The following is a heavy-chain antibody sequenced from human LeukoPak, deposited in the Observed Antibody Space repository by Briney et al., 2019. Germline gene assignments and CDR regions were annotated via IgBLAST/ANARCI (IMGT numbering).Heavy chain of an antibody. CDR3: ARDRVGD. Sequence: QPGGSLRLSCVVSGFTFTAYGMHWVRQAPGKRPQWVAFISSDGIPQSYADSVKGRFTISRDNSKNTLYLDMISLKTEDTAVYFCARDRVGDWGPGTLVTVSS. D-gene: IGHD3-10*01. V-gene: IGHV3-30*03. CDR1: GFTFTAYG. J-gene: IGHJ4*02. CDR2: ISSDGIPQ.